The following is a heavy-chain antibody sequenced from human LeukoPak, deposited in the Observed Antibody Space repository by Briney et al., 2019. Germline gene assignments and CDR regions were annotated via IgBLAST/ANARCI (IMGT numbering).Heavy chain of an antibody. D-gene: IGHD3-3*01. CDR3: ARGVRLVTIFGVGLLDY. CDR2: IYYSGNT. Sequence: SETLSLTCTVSGGSISRSSYYWGWIRQPPGKGLEWIGSIYYSGNTYYNPSLKSRVTISVDTSKNQFSLKLSSVTAADTAVYYCARGVRLVTIFGVGLLDYWGQGTLVTVSS. CDR1: GGSISRSSYY. V-gene: IGHV4-39*07. J-gene: IGHJ4*02.